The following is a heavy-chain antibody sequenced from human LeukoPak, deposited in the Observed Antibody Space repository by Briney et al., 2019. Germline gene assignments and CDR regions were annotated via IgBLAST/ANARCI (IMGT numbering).Heavy chain of an antibody. CDR1: GRTFTGYY. Sequence: ASVKVSCKASGRTFTGYYIHWVRQAPGQGLEWMGWINPNSGGTSYAQKFQGRVTMTRDTSISTAYMDLSRLRSDDTAVYYCARDRGYDSSGYYLGWFDPWGQGTLVTVSS. CDR2: INPNSGGT. CDR3: ARDRGYDSSGYYLGWFDP. J-gene: IGHJ5*02. V-gene: IGHV1-2*02. D-gene: IGHD3-22*01.